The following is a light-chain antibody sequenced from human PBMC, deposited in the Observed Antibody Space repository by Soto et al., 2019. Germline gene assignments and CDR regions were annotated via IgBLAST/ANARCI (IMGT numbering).Light chain of an antibody. J-gene: IGKJ1*01. CDR3: QQYVTSSPRT. Sequence: ILFPPAPVTLFSAAGERATLSCRALHTISSSYLAWYQQKPGQAPRLLMYGISRRATGIPDRFSGSGSGTDFTLTITRLEPEDFAVYYCQQYVTSSPRTFGQGTKVDIK. CDR1: HTISSSY. V-gene: IGKV3-20*01. CDR2: GIS.